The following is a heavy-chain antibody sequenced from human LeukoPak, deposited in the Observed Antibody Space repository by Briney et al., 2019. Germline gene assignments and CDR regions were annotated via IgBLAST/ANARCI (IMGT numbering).Heavy chain of an antibody. CDR3: ARDPTQWLRYGYFDY. CDR1: GFTFSSYW. Sequence: GGSLRLSCAASGFTFSSYWMHWVRQAPGKGLVWVSRISTDGSSTTYADSVKGRFTISRDNAKNSLSLQMNSLRAEDTAVYYCARDPTQWLRYGYFDYWGQGTLVTVSS. D-gene: IGHD5-12*01. CDR2: ISTDGSST. J-gene: IGHJ4*02. V-gene: IGHV3-74*03.